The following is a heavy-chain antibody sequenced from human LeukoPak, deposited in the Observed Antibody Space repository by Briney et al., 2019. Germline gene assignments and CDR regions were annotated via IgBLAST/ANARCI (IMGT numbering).Heavy chain of an antibody. V-gene: IGHV4-59*08. CDR1: GGSISSYY. CDR2: IYYSGST. Sequence: PSETLSLNCTVSGGSISSYYWSWIRQPPGKGLEWIGYIYYSGSTNYNPSLKSRVTISVDTSKNQFSLKLSSVTAADTAVYYCARYNYYYGMDVWGQGTTVTVSS. CDR3: ARYNYYYGMDV. J-gene: IGHJ6*02.